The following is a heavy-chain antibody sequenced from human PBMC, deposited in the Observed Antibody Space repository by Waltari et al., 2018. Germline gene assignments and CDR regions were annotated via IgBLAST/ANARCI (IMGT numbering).Heavy chain of an antibody. V-gene: IGHV3-74*01. J-gene: IGHJ2*01. CDR3: ARGARRTTVTTGWWYFDL. CDR2: SNSDGSST. Sequence: EVQLVESGGGVVQPGGSLVLPCAASAFTHSMFGRHWVRQAPGKGLVWVSRSNSDGSSTSYADSVKGRFTIAKDNAKNTVYLQMNSLRAEDTAIYYCARGARRTTVTTGWWYFDLWGRGTLVTVSS. D-gene: IGHD4-17*01. CDR1: AFTHSMFG.